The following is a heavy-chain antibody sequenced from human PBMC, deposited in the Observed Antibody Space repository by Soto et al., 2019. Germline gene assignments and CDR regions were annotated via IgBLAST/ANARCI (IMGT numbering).Heavy chain of an antibody. Sequence: EYLNLYCKVSVYSCTSYWIGCLRQMPGKGLEWMGIIYPGDSDTRYSPSFQGQVTISADKSISTAYLQWSSLKASDTAMYYCARKMYSRYYYYGMDVWGQGTTVTVSS. V-gene: IGHV5-51*01. J-gene: IGHJ6*02. D-gene: IGHD5-18*01. CDR1: VYSCTSYW. CDR2: IYPGDSDT. CDR3: ARKMYSRYYYYGMDV.